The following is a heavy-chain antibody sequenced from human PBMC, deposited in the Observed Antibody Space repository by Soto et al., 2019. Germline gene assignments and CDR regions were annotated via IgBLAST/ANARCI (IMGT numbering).Heavy chain of an antibody. D-gene: IGHD2-8*01. CDR2: ISYDGRNK. V-gene: IGHV3-30*18. CDR3: ANDREILGYCTSGVCYPLDY. CDR1: AFSFSSYG. Sequence: QVQLVESGGGVVQPGRSLRLSCAASAFSFSSYGMHWVRQAPGKGLEWVALISYDGRNKYYADSVKGRFTISRDNSKNTLYLQMNSLRAEDTAVYYCANDREILGYCTSGVCYPLDYWGQGTLVTVSS. J-gene: IGHJ4*02.